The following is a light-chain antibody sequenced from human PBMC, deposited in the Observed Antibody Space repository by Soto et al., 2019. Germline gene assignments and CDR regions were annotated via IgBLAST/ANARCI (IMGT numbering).Light chain of an antibody. CDR1: QGIGTY. CDR3: QRFNNYPIT. V-gene: IGKV1-9*01. CDR2: TAS. Sequence: DIQMTQYPSSLSSSVGDRVTITCRASQGIGTYLAWYQQKPGEAPKLLIYTASTLQSGVPSRFSGSGSGTEFTLTISSLQPEDFATYYCQRFNNYPITFGQGTRLEI. J-gene: IGKJ5*01.